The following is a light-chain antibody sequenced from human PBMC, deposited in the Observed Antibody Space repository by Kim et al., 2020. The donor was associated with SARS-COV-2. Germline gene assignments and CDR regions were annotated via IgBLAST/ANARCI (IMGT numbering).Light chain of an antibody. V-gene: IGLV3-1*01. CDR3: QTWDSSTVV. CDR2: QDS. J-gene: IGLJ2*01. CDR1: NLGNKL. Sequence: VSPGQTARITCSGDNLGNKLASWYQQRPGQSPLMVIYQDSKRPSGIPGRFSGSNSGNTATLTIDGTQATDEADYYCQTWDSSTVVFGGGTQLTVL.